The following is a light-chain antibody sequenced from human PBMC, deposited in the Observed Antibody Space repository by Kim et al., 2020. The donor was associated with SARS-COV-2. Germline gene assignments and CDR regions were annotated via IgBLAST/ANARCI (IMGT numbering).Light chain of an antibody. Sequence: DIQMTQSPSSLSVSVGDRVTITCRTSQSVSTSLNWYQQKLGKVPSLLIYSASTLRSGVPSRFSGSGSGTNLTLTINSLHPDDFATYYCQQTYNTPRFGQGTKLEI. CDR1: QSVSTS. CDR2: SAS. V-gene: IGKV1-39*01. J-gene: IGKJ2*03. CDR3: QQTYNTPR.